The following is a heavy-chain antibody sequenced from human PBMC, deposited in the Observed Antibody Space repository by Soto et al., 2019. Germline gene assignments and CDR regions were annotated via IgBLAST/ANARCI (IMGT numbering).Heavy chain of an antibody. CDR2: IRSKANSYAT. V-gene: IGHV3-73*01. CDR3: TQIIAARHYYYYMAV. D-gene: IGHD6-6*01. CDR1: GFTFSGSA. Sequence: EVQLVESGGGLVQPGGSLKLSCAASGFTFSGSAMHWVRQASGKGLEWVGRIRSKANSYATAYAASVKGRFTISRDASKSTAYLQMNILKTEDTAVYYCTQIIAARHYYYYMAVWGKGTTVTVS. J-gene: IGHJ6*03.